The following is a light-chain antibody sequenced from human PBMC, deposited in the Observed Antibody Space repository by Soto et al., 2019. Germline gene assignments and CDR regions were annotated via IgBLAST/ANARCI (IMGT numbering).Light chain of an antibody. Sequence: EIVMTQSPATLSVSPGERATLSCRASQRLVGNLAWFQHKPGQAPRLLLYEASTRATGVPARFSGSGSRTEFTLTISSLQPDDFATYYCQHYNSYSEAFGQGTKVELK. CDR1: QRLVGN. CDR3: QHYNSYSEA. CDR2: EAS. J-gene: IGKJ1*01. V-gene: IGKV3-15*01.